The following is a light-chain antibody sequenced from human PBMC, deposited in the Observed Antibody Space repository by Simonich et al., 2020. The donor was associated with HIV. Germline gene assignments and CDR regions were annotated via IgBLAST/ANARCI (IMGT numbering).Light chain of an antibody. J-gene: IGKJ2*01. CDR3: QQYFSTPYT. CDR2: KAA. V-gene: IGKV1-5*03. CDR1: RSISTW. Sequence: IQLTQSPSFLSASVGDRVTITCRSSRSISTWLAWYQQKPGKAPKLLIYKAAILESGVPSRFSGSGSGTEVTLTISSLQTEDVATYYCQQYFSTPYTFGQGTRLESK.